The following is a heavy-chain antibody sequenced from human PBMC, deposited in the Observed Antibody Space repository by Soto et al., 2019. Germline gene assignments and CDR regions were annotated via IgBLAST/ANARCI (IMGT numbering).Heavy chain of an antibody. D-gene: IGHD3-22*01. Sequence: SETLSLTCTVSGASIGSGDYYWSWIRQHPGKGLEWIGYIYYSGGTYYNPSRKSRVTISVDTSKNQFSLELSSVTAADTAVYYCASIYDSSGYYYGNNWFDPWGQGTLVTVSS. CDR2: IYYSGGT. CDR3: ASIYDSSGYYYGNNWFDP. V-gene: IGHV4-31*02. J-gene: IGHJ5*02. CDR1: GASIGSGDYY.